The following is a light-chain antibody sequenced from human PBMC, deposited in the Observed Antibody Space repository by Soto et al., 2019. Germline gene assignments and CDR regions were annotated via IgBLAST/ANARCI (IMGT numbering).Light chain of an antibody. CDR2: EVS. CDR3: SSYTSTSTWV. V-gene: IGLV2-14*01. Sequence: QSALTQPASVSGSRGQSITISCTGSSADVGGYNYVSWYQQYPGKAPKLIIYEVSNRPSGVSNRFSGSKSGNTASLTISGLRAEDEADYYCSSYTSTSTWVFGGGTKVTVL. CDR1: SADVGGYNY. J-gene: IGLJ3*02.